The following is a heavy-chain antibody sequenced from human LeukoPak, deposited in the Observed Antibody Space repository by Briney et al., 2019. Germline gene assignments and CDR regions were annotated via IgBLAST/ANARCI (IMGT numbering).Heavy chain of an antibody. CDR1: GYSFTGYW. CDR2: IYPGDSDT. J-gene: IGHJ4*02. Sequence: GESLKISCKGSGYSFTGYWIGWVRQMPGKGLEWMGIIYPGDSDTRYSPSFQGQVTISADKSISTAYLQWSSLKASDTAMYYCATYYDSRGYFIDYWGQETLVTVSS. CDR3: ATYYDSRGYFIDY. D-gene: IGHD3-22*01. V-gene: IGHV5-51*01.